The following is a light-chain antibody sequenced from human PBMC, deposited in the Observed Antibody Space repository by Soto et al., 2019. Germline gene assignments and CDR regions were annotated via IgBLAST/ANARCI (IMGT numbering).Light chain of an antibody. CDR3: QQSSDWPPIT. CDR1: QSVSSN. CDR2: GAS. V-gene: IGKV3-15*01. Sequence: EIVMTQSPATLSVSPGERATLSCRASQSVSSNLAWYQQKPGQAPRLLIYGASTRATGVPARFSGSGSGTESTLTIDSLQSEDFAVYYCQQSSDWPPITFGQGTRLEIK. J-gene: IGKJ5*01.